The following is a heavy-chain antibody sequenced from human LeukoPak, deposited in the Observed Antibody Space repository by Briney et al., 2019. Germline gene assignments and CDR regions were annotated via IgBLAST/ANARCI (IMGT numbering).Heavy chain of an antibody. CDR2: IHASGST. CDR1: NGSISSYY. J-gene: IGHJ5*02. CDR3: ARGDRTVAGAWGWFDP. V-gene: IGHV4-4*07. Sequence: SETLSLTCTVSNGSISSYYWSWIRQPAGKGREGIGRIHASGSTNYNPSLKSRVTMSVDTPKNQFSLKLSSVAAADTAIYFCARGDRTVAGAWGWFDPWGQGTLVTVSS. D-gene: IGHD6-19*01.